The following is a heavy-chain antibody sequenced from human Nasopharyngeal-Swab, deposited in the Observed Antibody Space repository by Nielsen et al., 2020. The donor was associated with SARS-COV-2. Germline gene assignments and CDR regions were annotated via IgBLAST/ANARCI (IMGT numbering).Heavy chain of an antibody. J-gene: IGHJ5*02. CDR3: ALTGGSGKSTGFDP. CDR2: ISAYNGNT. D-gene: IGHD3-10*01. Sequence: SVNVSCKPSGYTFTSYGSCWVRQAPGQGLEWMGWISAYNGNTNYAQKLQGRVTMNTDTSTSTAYMELRSLRSDDTAVYYCALTGGSGKSTGFDPWGQGTLVTVSS. CDR1: GYTFTSYG. V-gene: IGHV1-18*01.